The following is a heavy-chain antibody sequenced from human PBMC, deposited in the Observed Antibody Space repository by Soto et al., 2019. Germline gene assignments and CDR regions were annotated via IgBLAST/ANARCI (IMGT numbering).Heavy chain of an antibody. CDR3: AREGQYCSGGSRRPRTSYYYSMDV. D-gene: IGHD2-15*01. Sequence: SETLSLTCTVSGGSISSYYWSWIRQPPRKGLEWIGYIYYSGSTNYKPSLKSRVTISVDTSKNQFSLKLSSVTAADTAVYYGAREGQYCSGGSRRPRTSYYYSMDVWGKGITITVSS. V-gene: IGHV4-59*01. J-gene: IGHJ6*03. CDR1: GGSISSYY. CDR2: IYYSGST.